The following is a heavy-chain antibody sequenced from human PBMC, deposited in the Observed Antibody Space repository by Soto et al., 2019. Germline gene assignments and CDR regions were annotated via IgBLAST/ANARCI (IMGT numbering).Heavy chain of an antibody. D-gene: IGHD6-13*01. CDR1: GFTFDVYA. Sequence: EVQLVESGGGWLQPGRSLRLSCAASGFTFDVYAMHWVRQAPGKGLELVSGINYNSGSVGYADSVKGRFTISRDNAKNSLHLQMNSRRAEDTAVYYCAKDISLRGWVYLVVEYWGQGTLVTVSP. CDR2: INYNSGSV. V-gene: IGHV3-9*01. J-gene: IGHJ4*02. CDR3: AKDISLRGWVYLVVEY.